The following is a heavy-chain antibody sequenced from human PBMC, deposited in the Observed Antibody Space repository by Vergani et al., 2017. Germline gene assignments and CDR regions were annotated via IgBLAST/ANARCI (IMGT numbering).Heavy chain of an antibody. CDR3: AKGTGIAVDDAFDI. D-gene: IGHD6-19*01. J-gene: IGHJ3*02. CDR2: ISWNSGSI. CDR1: GFTFDDYA. V-gene: IGHV3-9*01. Sequence: EVQLVESGGGLVQPGRSLRLSCAASGFTFDDYAMHWVRQAPGKGLEWVSGISWNSGSIGYADSVKGRFTISRDNAKNSLYLQMNSLRAEDTALYYCAKGTGIAVDDAFDIWGQGTMVTVSS.